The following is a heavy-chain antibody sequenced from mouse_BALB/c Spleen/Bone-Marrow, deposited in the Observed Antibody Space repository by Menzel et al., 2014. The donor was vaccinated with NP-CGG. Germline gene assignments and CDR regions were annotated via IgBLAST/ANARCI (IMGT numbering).Heavy chain of an antibody. D-gene: IGHD2-3*01. Sequence: EVQLVESGGGLVQPGGSLKLSCAASGFDFSRYWMSWVRQAPGKGLEWIGEINPDSSTINYTPSLKDKFIISRDNAKKTLYLQMSKVRSEDKALYYCARLGYYGGFAYWGQGTLVTVSA. CDR1: GFDFSRYW. V-gene: IGHV4-1*02. CDR2: INPDSSTI. CDR3: ARLGYYGGFAY. J-gene: IGHJ3*01.